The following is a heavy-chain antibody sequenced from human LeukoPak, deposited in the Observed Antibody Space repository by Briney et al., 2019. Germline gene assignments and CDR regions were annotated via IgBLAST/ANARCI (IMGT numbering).Heavy chain of an antibody. Sequence: SETLSLTCVVSGGSIGSGGDSWSWVRQPPGKGLEWIGYIYYSGSTNYNPSLKSRVTISVDTSKNQFSLKLSSVTAADTAVYYCARVSGFRWFDPWGQGTLVTVSS. J-gene: IGHJ5*02. V-gene: IGHV4-61*08. CDR3: ARVSGFRWFDP. CDR1: GGSIGSGGDS. CDR2: IYYSGST. D-gene: IGHD3-10*01.